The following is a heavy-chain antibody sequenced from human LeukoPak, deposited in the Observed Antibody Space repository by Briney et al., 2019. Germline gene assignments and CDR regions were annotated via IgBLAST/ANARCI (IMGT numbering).Heavy chain of an antibody. J-gene: IGHJ5*02. V-gene: IGHV4-39*01. CDR3: ARHPSLGYCSGGSCYSRFDP. CDR1: GGSISSSSYY. Sequence: SETLSLTCTVSGGSISSSSYYWGWIRQPPGKGLEWIGSIYYSGSTYYNPSLKSRVTISVDTSKNQFSLKLSSVTAADTAVYYCARHPSLGYCSGGSCYSRFDPWGQGTLVTVSS. CDR2: IYYSGST. D-gene: IGHD2-15*01.